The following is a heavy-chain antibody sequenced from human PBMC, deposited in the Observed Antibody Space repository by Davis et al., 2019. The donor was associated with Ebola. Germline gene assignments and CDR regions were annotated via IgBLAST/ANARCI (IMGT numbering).Heavy chain of an antibody. CDR3: ARWDWNDDRVDY. J-gene: IGHJ4*02. V-gene: IGHV1-3*01. D-gene: IGHD1-1*01. CDR2: INAGNGNT. CDR1: GYTFTSYA. Sequence: ASVKVSCKASGYTFTSYAMHWVRQAPGQRLEWMGWINAGNGNTKYSQKFQGRVTITRDTSASTAYMELSSLRSEDTAVYYCARWDWNDDRVDYWGQGTLVTVSS.